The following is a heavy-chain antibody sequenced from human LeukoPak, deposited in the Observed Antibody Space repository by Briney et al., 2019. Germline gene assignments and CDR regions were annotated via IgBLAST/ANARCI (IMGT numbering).Heavy chain of an antibody. CDR1: GGSISSSSYY. V-gene: IGHV4-39*01. D-gene: IGHD6-13*01. CDR2: IYYSGST. Sequence: PSETLSLTCTVSGGSISSSSYYWGWIRQPPGKGLEWIGSIYYSGSTYYNPSLKSRVTISVDTSKNQFSLKLSSVTAADTAIYFCARARRSNGAAAGTGYIDSWGQGTLVTVSS. CDR3: ARARRSNGAAAGTGYIDS. J-gene: IGHJ4*02.